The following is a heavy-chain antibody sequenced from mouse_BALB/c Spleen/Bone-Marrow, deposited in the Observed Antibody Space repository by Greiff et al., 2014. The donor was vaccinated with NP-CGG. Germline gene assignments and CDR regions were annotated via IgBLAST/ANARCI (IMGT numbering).Heavy chain of an antibody. CDR2: ISSGGSYT. V-gene: IGHV5-6*01. J-gene: IGHJ2*01. CDR3: GRNYYGSSYYFDY. CDR1: GFTFSSYG. Sequence: EVNVVESGGDLVKPGGSLKLSCVASGFTFSSYGMSWVRQTPDKRLEWVGTISSGGSYTYYPDSVKGRFTISRDNAKNTLYLQMSSLKSEDTAMYYCGRNYYGSSYYFDYWGQGTTLTVSS. D-gene: IGHD1-1*01.